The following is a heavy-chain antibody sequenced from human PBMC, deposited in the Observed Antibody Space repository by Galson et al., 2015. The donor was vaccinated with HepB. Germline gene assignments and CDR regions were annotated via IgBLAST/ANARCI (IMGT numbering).Heavy chain of an antibody. CDR2: IYVGDSDT. Sequence: QSGAEVKKPGESLKISCKGSGYSFSSYWIGWVRQKPGKGLEWMGIIYVGDSDTKYRPAFQGQITISADESISTAYLQWSSLKASDTAIYYCARADTTVVVWPSYFDYWGQGTLVTVSS. V-gene: IGHV5-51*01. CDR1: GYSFSSYW. D-gene: IGHD2-2*01. J-gene: IGHJ4*02. CDR3: ARADTTVVVWPSYFDY.